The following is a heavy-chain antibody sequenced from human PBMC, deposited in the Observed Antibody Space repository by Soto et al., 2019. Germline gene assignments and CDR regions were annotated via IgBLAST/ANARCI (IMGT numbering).Heavy chain of an antibody. CDR1: GDSISSGDYS. CDR3: ARDGAWRGFDV. D-gene: IGHD1-26*01. J-gene: IGHJ6*02. Sequence: SETLSLTCAVSGDSISSGDYSWSWIRQPPGKGLEWVGYIDRSGSTYYNPSLKSRVTISADRSNNRFSLILNSVTAADTAVYFCARDGAWRGFDVWGQGTTVTVSS. CDR2: IDRSGST. V-gene: IGHV4-30-2*01.